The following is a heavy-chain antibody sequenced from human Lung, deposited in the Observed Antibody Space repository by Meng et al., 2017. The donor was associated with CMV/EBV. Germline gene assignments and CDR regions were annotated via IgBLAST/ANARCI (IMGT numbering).Heavy chain of an antibody. D-gene: IGHD3-22*01. CDR3: AREGRRSGYDNWFDP. V-gene: IGHV1-2*02. CDR1: TNAFRGYC. J-gene: IGHJ5*02. CDR2: INPNSGDT. Sequence: STNAFRGYCMSWVRQAAGKGLGWMGWINPNSGDTNCTQKFQGEVIMTRDTSISTAYMELSRLTSDDTAVYYCAREGRRSGYDNWFDPWGQGTLVTVSS.